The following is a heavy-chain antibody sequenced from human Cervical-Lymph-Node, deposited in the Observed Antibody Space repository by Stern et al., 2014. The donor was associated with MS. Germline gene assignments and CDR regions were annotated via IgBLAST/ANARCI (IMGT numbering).Heavy chain of an antibody. CDR1: GGSIYNYY. V-gene: IGHV4-59*01. Sequence: VQLVESGPGLVKPSETLSLTCTVSGGSIYNYYWTWIRQPTGKGLEWIGHIDYSGSTNYNPSLESRVTMSVDSSKNEFSLILTSVTAADTAVYYCARALRNAYTWFDPWGQGTLVTVSS. CDR2: IDYSGST. CDR3: ARALRNAYTWFDP. J-gene: IGHJ5*01. D-gene: IGHD2-2*01.